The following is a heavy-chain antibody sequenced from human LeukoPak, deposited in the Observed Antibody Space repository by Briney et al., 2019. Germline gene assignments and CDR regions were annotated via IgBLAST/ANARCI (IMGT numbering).Heavy chain of an antibody. D-gene: IGHD1-26*01. V-gene: IGHV3-23*01. J-gene: IGHJ6*01. CDR1: GFTFNGFA. CDR3: AKMKGHPLPKYYMDV. Sequence: GGSLRLSCAASGFTFNGFAMSWVRRTPGKGLEWVSGISGSGDNTLYADSVKGRFTISRDNSKNTLYLEMNSLRAEDTAIYYCAKMKGHPLPKYYMDVWGQGTTVTVSS. CDR2: ISGSGDNT.